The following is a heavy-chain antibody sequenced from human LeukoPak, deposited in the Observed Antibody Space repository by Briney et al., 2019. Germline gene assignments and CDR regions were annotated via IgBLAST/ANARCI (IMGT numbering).Heavy chain of an antibody. D-gene: IGHD6-19*01. J-gene: IGHJ4*02. CDR1: VFTYSSYA. CDR3: AKDLALAGTRNWDHVLDY. V-gene: IGHV3-23*01. CDR2: MSCSGGST. Sequence: GRSLRLSRAVSVFTYSSYAMSGVRHARAKGLEWGSAMSCSGGSTQYTDSPKGRYTISRDNSKNTLYLEMNSLIAEDTAVYYCAKDLALAGTRNWDHVLDYWGQGTLVTVSS.